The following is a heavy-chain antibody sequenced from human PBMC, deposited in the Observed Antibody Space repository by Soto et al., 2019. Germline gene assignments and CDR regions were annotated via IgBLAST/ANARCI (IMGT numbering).Heavy chain of an antibody. CDR3: ARGGRHYDFWSGYSPRYYYDYGMDV. Sequence: SETLSLTCAVYGGSFSGYYWSWIRQSPGKGLEWIGEINHSGTTNYNPSLKSRVTTSVDTSKNQCSLKLSSVTAADTAVYYCARGGRHYDFWSGYSPRYYYDYGMDVWGKGTKVTVSS. CDR1: GGSFSGYY. J-gene: IGHJ6*04. V-gene: IGHV4-34*01. D-gene: IGHD3-3*01. CDR2: INHSGTT.